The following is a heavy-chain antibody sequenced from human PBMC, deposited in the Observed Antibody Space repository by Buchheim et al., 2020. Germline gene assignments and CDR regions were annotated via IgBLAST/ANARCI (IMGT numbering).Heavy chain of an antibody. J-gene: IGHJ5*02. D-gene: IGHD4-17*01. V-gene: IGHV4-34*01. CDR2: INHSGST. CDR1: GGCFSGYY. Sequence: QVQLQQWGAGLLKPSETLSLTCAVAGGCFSGYYWSWIRQPPGKGLEWIGEINHSGSTNYNPSLKSRVTITVDTSKNQFSLNLSSVTAPDTAVYYCARGRGDYPVRWFDPWGQGPL. CDR3: ARGRGDYPVRWFDP.